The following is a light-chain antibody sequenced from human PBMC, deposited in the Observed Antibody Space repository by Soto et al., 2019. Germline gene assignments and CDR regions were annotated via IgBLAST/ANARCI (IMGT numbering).Light chain of an antibody. J-gene: IGKJ1*01. CDR3: QQYSNYWT. Sequence: DIQLTQSPSFLSASVGDRATITCRASQGISNSLAWYKQKPGKAPKLLIYAASTLQSGVPSRLSGSGSGTEFTLTISSMKPEDFATYYCQQYSNYWTFGQGTKVDIK. V-gene: IGKV1-9*01. CDR1: QGISNS. CDR2: AAS.